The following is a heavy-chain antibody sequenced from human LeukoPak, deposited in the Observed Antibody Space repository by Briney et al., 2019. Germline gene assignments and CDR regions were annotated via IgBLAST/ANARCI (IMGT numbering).Heavy chain of an antibody. CDR1: GYSISSGYY. Sequence: SETLSLTCTVSGYSISSGYYWGWIRQPPGKGLEWIGSIYHSGSTYYNPSLKSRVTISVDTSKNQFSLKLSSVTAADTAFYYCARDDLLHRNWFDPWGQGTLVTVSS. D-gene: IGHD3-22*01. V-gene: IGHV4-38-2*02. CDR2: IYHSGST. J-gene: IGHJ5*02. CDR3: ARDDLLHRNWFDP.